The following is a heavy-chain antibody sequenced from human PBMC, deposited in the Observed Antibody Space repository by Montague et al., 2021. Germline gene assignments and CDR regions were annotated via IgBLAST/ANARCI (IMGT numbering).Heavy chain of an antibody. CDR1: GGSISSGGYY. J-gene: IGHJ4*02. Sequence: TLSLTCTVSGGSISSGGYYWSWIRQLKGKGREWIGYIFYSGNTYYNPSLKSRVTISVDTSKNQFSLKLSSVTAADTAVYYCARAEDYYGSGSYPGFDYWGQGTLVTVSS. CDR2: IFYSGNT. D-gene: IGHD3-10*01. V-gene: IGHV4-31*03. CDR3: ARAEDYYGSGSYPGFDY.